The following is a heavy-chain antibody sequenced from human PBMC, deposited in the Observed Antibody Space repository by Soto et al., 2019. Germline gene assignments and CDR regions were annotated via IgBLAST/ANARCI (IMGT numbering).Heavy chain of an antibody. Sequence: QVQLVQSGAEVKKPGSSVKVSCKASGGTFSSYAISWVRQAPGQGLEWMGGIIPIFGTANYAQQFQGRVTITADESTSTAYMELSSLRSEDTAVYYCARDPPTTVTTPNYGMDVWGQGTTVTVSS. V-gene: IGHV1-69*12. CDR2: IIPIFGTA. D-gene: IGHD4-17*01. CDR3: ARDPPTTVTTPNYGMDV. J-gene: IGHJ6*02. CDR1: GGTFSSYA.